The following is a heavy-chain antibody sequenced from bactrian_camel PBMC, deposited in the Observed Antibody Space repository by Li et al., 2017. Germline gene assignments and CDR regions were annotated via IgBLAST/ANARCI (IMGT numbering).Heavy chain of an antibody. CDR1: GFPFSTYY. J-gene: IGHJ4*01. V-gene: IGHV3S10*01. CDR3: ATMPPPWCAGGYCEVYELNY. Sequence: QLVESGGELVQPGGSLRLSCRTSGFPFSTYYMSWVRQAPGKGLEWVADTVEGRFTISRDNAKNTVYLQMNSLKSEDTALYYCATMPPPWCAGGYCEVYELNYWGQGTQVT. D-gene: IGHD2*01.